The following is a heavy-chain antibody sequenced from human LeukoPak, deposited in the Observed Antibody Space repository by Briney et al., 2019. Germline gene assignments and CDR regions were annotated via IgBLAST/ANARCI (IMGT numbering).Heavy chain of an antibody. CDR1: GFTFSSYA. D-gene: IGHD3-9*01. J-gene: IGHJ4*02. CDR3: ARGILTGVNY. CDR2: ISVSGGST. Sequence: GGSLRLSCAASGFTFSSYAMSWVRQAPGKGLEWVSAISVSGGSTYYADSVKGRFTISRDNAKNTLYLQMNSLRAEDTAVYYCARGILTGVNYWGQGTLVTVSS. V-gene: IGHV3-23*01.